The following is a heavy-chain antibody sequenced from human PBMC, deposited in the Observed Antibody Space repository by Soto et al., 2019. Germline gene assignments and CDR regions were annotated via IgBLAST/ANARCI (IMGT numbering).Heavy chain of an antibody. CDR1: GFTFSSYS. V-gene: IGHV3-48*02. CDR3: ARGERPNFPIYYYYGMDV. CDR2: ISSSSSTI. D-gene: IGHD1-1*01. Sequence: GGSLRLSCAASGFTFSSYSMNWVRQAPGKGLEWVSYISSSSSTIYYADSVKGRFTISRDNAKNSLYLQMNSLRDEDTAVYYCARGERPNFPIYYYYGMDVWGQGTTVTVSS. J-gene: IGHJ6*02.